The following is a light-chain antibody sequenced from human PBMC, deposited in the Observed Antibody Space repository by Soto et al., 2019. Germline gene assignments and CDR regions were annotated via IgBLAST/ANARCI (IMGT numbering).Light chain of an antibody. CDR1: NSNIGTDY. Sequence: QLVLTQPPSASGTPGQRVTVSCSGSNSNIGTDYVFWYQQLPGTAPKLLIYRNNQRPSGVPDRFSGSKSGTSASLAISGLRSDDEAAYYCAAWDDRLSALVFGGGTKLTVL. V-gene: IGLV1-47*01. CDR3: AAWDDRLSALV. CDR2: RNN. J-gene: IGLJ2*01.